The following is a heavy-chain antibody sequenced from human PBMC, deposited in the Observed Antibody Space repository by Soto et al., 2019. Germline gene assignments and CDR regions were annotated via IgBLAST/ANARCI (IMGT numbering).Heavy chain of an antibody. CDR2: IWYDGSNK. D-gene: IGHD6-6*01. J-gene: IGHJ6*04. Sequence: QVQLVESGGGMVQPGRSLRLSCAASGFTFSSYGMHWVRQAPGKGLEWVAVIWYDGSNKYYADSVKGRFTISRDNATNTLHLQRNSLRAEDTAVYYCARDRSVRDYCGMDVWGKGTTVTVSS. V-gene: IGHV3-33*01. CDR1: GFTFSSYG. CDR3: ARDRSVRDYCGMDV.